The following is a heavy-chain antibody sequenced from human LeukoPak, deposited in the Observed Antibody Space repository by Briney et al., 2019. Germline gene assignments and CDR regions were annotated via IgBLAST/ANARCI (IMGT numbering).Heavy chain of an antibody. CDR3: ARRIIVGASYNWFDS. CDR2: INHSGST. Sequence: SETLSLTCAVYGGSFSGYYWSWIRQPPGKGLEWIGEINHSGSTNYNPSLKSRVTISVDTSKNQFSLKLGSVTAADTAVYYCARRIIVGASYNWFDSWGQGTQVTVSS. CDR1: GGSFSGYY. V-gene: IGHV4-34*01. D-gene: IGHD1-26*01. J-gene: IGHJ5*01.